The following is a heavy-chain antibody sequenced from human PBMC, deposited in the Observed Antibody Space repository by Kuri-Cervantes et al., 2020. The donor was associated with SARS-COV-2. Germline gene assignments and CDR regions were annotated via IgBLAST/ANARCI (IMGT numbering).Heavy chain of an antibody. Sequence: GESLKISCTASGFTFGDYAMSWFRQAPGKGLEWVAVIWYDGSNKYYADSVKGRFTISRDNSKNTLYLQMNSLRAEDTAVYYCARDLGDILTGYYNGGYYYYGMDVWGQGTTVTVSS. J-gene: IGHJ6*02. D-gene: IGHD3-9*01. CDR3: ARDLGDILTGYYNGGYYYYGMDV. CDR1: GFTFGDYA. V-gene: IGHV3-33*01. CDR2: IWYDGSNK.